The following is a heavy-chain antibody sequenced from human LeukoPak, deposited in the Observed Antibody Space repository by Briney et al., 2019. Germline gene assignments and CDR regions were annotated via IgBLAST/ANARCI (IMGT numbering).Heavy chain of an antibody. D-gene: IGHD3-9*01. CDR1: GFTFSSYS. CDR2: ISSSSSTI. Sequence: PAGPLRLSCAASGFTFSSYSMNWVRQAPGKGLEWVSYISSSSSTIYYADSVKGRFTISTDNAKNSLYLQMNSLRAEDTAVYYCARAGALDILGRAAPYYYYMDVWGKGTTVTVSS. V-gene: IGHV3-48*01. CDR3: ARAGALDILGRAAPYYYYMDV. J-gene: IGHJ6*03.